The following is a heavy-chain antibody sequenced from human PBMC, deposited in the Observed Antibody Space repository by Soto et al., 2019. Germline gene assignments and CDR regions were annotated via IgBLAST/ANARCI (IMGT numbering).Heavy chain of an antibody. V-gene: IGHV3-30-3*01. D-gene: IGHD3-22*01. CDR3: ASGAAFYYDTSRY. J-gene: IGHJ4*02. Sequence: GAPRSSDEGPGIKFKKNGLQWVWQGPGEGLEWVAVMSPGGNNQYYADSVKGRFTISRDTSKSTLYLQMTSLRPEDTAVYYCASGAAFYYDTSRYWGQGTLVTVSS. CDR2: MSPGGNNQ. CDR1: GIKFKKNG.